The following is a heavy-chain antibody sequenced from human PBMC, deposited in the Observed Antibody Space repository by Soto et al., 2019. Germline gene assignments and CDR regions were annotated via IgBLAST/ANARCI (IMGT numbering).Heavy chain of an antibody. J-gene: IGHJ5*02. CDR1: GDTCATFC. Sequence: GELLRNWCTGVGDTCATFCSSLVLQMPGKGLEWLGRVDPRDSYVTYNPSFEGHVTISADKSISTAYLQWGSLKASDTAMYFCARIYCTTTTCDSWFDPWGQGTLVTVSS. CDR3: ARIYCTTTTCDSWFDP. CDR2: VDPRDSYV. D-gene: IGHD2-8*01. V-gene: IGHV5-10-1*01.